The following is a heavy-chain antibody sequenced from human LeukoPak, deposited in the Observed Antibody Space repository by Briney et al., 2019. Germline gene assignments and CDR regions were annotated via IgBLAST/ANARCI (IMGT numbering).Heavy chain of an antibody. CDR1: GGSISSYY. V-gene: IGHV4-59*01. CDR3: ARGYPGERYYYYGMDV. D-gene: IGHD2-2*02. Sequence: SETLSLTCTVSGGSISSYYWSWIRQPPGKGLEWIGYIYYSGSTNYNPSLKSRVTISVDTSKNQFSLKLSSVTAADTAVYYCARGYPGERYYYYGMDVWAKGPRSPSP. J-gene: IGHJ6*02. CDR2: IYYSGST.